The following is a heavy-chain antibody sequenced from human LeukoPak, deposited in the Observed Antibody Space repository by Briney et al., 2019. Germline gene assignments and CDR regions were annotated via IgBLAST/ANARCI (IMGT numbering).Heavy chain of an antibody. Sequence: GGSLRLSCAAAGFTFSSYSRNWVRQAPGKGLEWVSSISSSSSYIYYADSVKGRFTISRDNAKNSLYLQMNSLRAEDTAVYYCARDAEYSSSWYGGDYWGQGTLVTVSS. CDR1: GFTFSSYS. J-gene: IGHJ4*02. D-gene: IGHD6-13*01. CDR2: ISSSSSYI. CDR3: ARDAEYSSSWYGGDY. V-gene: IGHV3-21*01.